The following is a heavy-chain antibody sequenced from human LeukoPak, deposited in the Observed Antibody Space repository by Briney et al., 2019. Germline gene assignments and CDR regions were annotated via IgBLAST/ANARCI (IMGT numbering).Heavy chain of an antibody. Sequence: PSETLSLTCAVYGGSFSGYYWSWIRQPPGKGLEWIGEINHSGSTNYNPSLKSRVTISVDTSKNQFSLELSSVTAADTAVYYCARDPYSSSWSAFDYWGQGTLVTVSS. CDR3: ARDPYSSSWSAFDY. CDR1: GGSFSGYY. J-gene: IGHJ4*02. V-gene: IGHV4-34*01. CDR2: INHSGST. D-gene: IGHD6-13*01.